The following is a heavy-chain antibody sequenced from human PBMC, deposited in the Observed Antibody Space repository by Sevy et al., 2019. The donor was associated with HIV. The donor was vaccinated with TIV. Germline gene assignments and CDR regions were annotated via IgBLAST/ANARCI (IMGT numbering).Heavy chain of an antibody. D-gene: IGHD6-6*01. Sequence: GGCLRLSCTASGFTFGDYAMSWFRQAPGKGLEWLGFIRSKAYGGTTEYAASVKGRFTISRDDSISIAYLQMNSLKTENTASSYCTRHRKGAARPPDDYWGQGTLVTVSS. CDR2: IRSKAYGGTT. V-gene: IGHV3-49*03. CDR1: GFTFGDYA. CDR3: TRHRKGAARPPDDY. J-gene: IGHJ4*02.